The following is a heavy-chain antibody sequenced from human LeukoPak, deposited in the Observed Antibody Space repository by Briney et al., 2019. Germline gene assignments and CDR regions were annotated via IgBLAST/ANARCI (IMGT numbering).Heavy chain of an antibody. CDR2: ISGSGGST. CDR1: GFTFSSYA. CDR3: AKEAYYYDSSGYYHYFDY. Sequence: GGSLRLSCAASGFTFSSYAMSWVRQAPGKGLEWVSDISGSGGSTYYADSVKGRFTISRNNSKNTLYLQMNSLRAEDTAVYYCAKEAYYYDSSGYYHYFDYWGQGTLVTVSS. D-gene: IGHD3-22*01. J-gene: IGHJ4*02. V-gene: IGHV3-23*01.